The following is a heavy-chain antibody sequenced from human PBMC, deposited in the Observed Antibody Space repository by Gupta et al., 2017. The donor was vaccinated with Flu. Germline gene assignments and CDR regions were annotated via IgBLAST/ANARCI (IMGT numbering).Heavy chain of an antibody. CDR2: IYYSGST. D-gene: IGHD3-3*01. J-gene: IGHJ5*02. CDR3: ARHPLRFLRGYSRGNWFDP. Sequence: KGLEWIGSIYYSGSTYYNPSLKSRVTISVDTSKNQFSLKLSSVTAADTAVYYCARHPLRFLRGYSRGNWFDPWGQGTLVTVSS. V-gene: IGHV4-39*01.